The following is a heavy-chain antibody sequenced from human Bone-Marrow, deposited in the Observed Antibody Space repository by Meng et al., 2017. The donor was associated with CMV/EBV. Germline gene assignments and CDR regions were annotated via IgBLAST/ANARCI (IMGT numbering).Heavy chain of an antibody. CDR1: GDSVSSNSDA. Sequence: SGDSVSSNSDAWNWIRQSPSRGLEWLGRTYYRSKWYNDYAVSVKSRITINPDTSKNQFSLQLNSVTPEDTAVYYCARGSWYAGWFDPWGQGTLVTVSS. V-gene: IGHV6-1*01. CDR3: ARGSWYAGWFDP. CDR2: TYYRSKWYN. D-gene: IGHD6-13*01. J-gene: IGHJ5*02.